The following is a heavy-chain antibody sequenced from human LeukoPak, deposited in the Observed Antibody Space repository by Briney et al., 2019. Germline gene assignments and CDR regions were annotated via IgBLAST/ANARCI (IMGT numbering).Heavy chain of an antibody. Sequence: GASVKVSCKASGYTSTSYYMHWVRQAPGQGLEWMGIINPRGGSTSYAQKFQGRVTMTRDTSTSTVYMELSSLRSEDTAVYYCARGSGRTMIVPQPFDYWGQGTLVSVSS. CDR1: GYTSTSYY. CDR2: INPRGGST. D-gene: IGHD3-22*01. CDR3: ARGSGRTMIVPQPFDY. V-gene: IGHV1-46*01. J-gene: IGHJ4*02.